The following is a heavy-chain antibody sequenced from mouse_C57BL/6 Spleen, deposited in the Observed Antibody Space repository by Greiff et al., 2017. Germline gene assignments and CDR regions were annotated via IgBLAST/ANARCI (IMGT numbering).Heavy chain of an antibody. J-gene: IGHJ3*01. Sequence: EVHLVESGPGLVKPSQSLSLTCSVTGYSITSGYYWNWIRQFPGNKLEWMGYISYDGSNNYNPSLKNRISITRDTSKNQFFLKLNSVTTEDTATYYCARGYDYDGPWFAYWGQGTLVTVSA. V-gene: IGHV3-6*01. CDR1: GYSITSGYY. D-gene: IGHD2-4*01. CDR2: ISYDGSN. CDR3: ARGYDYDGPWFAY.